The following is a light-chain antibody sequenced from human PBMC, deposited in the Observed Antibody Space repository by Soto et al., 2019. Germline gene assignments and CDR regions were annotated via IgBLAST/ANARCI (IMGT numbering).Light chain of an antibody. CDR3: QTYDSRLSASI. V-gene: IGLV1-40*01. CDR2: DNS. CDR1: STNIGSYYG. J-gene: IGLJ2*01. Sequence: QSALTQPPSVSGAPGQKVTISCVGSSTNIGSYYGVHWYQQLPGAAPKLLIYDNSNRPSGVADRFSGSKSGTSASLAITGLQTDDEADYFCQTYDSRLSASIFGGGTKLTVL.